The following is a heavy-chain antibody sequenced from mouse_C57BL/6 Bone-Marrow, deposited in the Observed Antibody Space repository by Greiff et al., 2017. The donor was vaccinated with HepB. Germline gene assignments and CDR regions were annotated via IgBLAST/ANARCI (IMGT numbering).Heavy chain of an antibody. D-gene: IGHD3-2*02. CDR3: ARSTRSGYYYAMDY. Sequence: QVQLQQPGAELVKPGASVKLSCKASGYTFTSYWMQWVKQRPGQGLEWIGEIDPSDSYTNYNQKFKGKATLTVDTSSSTAYMQLSSLTSEDSAVYYCARSTRSGYYYAMDYWGQGTSVTVSS. V-gene: IGHV1-50*01. CDR2: IDPSDSYT. J-gene: IGHJ4*01. CDR1: GYTFTSYW.